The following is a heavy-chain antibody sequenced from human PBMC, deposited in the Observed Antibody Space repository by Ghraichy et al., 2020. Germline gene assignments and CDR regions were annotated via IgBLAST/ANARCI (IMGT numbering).Heavy chain of an antibody. CDR1: NDSISNSNYY. J-gene: IGHJ4*02. CDR3: ARSHNGYRLNCFDS. V-gene: IGHV4-39*01. Sequence: SQILSLTCTVSNDSISNSNYYWGWIRQPPGKGLEWIGSIYESGKTNYSPSLKSRVTMSAGTPKNQFSLRLSSVTAADTALYYCARSHNGYRLNCFDSWGQGILVTVSA. CDR2: IYESGKT. D-gene: IGHD5-24*01.